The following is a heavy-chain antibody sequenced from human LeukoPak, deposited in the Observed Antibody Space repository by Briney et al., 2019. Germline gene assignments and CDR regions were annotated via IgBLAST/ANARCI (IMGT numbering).Heavy chain of an antibody. CDR1: GGSISTSDYY. CDR2: VHYIGTT. J-gene: IGHJ4*02. D-gene: IGHD3-3*01. V-gene: IGHV4-39*01. Sequence: SETLSLTCTVSGGSISTSDYYWTWIRQPPGKGLEWIGSVHYIGTTYSSPSLKSRVTMSVDPSKNQFSLKLTSVTAVDTAVYYCGRITIFGVVDYWGQGTLVTVSS. CDR3: GRITIFGVVDY.